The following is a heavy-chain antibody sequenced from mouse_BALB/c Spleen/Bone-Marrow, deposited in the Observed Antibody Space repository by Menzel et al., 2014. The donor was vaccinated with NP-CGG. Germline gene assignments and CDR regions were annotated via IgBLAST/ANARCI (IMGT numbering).Heavy chain of an antibody. V-gene: IGHV1-80*01. CDR3: ARWLPAMDY. CDR1: GYAFSSYW. CDR2: IYPGDGDT. J-gene: IGHJ4*01. Sequence: VQLQESGAELVRPGSSVKISCKASGYAFSSYWMSWVKQRPGQGLEWIGQIYPGDGDTNYNGKFKGKATLTADKSSSTAYMQLSSLTSEDSAVNFCARWLPAMDYWGQGTSVTVSS. D-gene: IGHD2-2*01.